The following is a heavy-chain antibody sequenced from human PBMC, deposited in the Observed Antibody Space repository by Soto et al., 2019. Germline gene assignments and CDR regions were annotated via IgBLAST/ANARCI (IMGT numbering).Heavy chain of an antibody. CDR3: VRDLGRYFRSGNMEL. D-gene: IGHD3-9*01. V-gene: IGHV3-21*02. CDR1: GFAFNTYS. CDR2: INEDSTYI. Sequence: EVQLVESGGGLVKPGGSLRLSCTASGFAFNTYSMNWVRQAPGKGLEWVSSINEDSTYIYYADSLRGRITISRDNAKDSLFLQMNSLRPDDTAVYYCVRDLGRYFRSGNMELWGDRPRVTVSS. J-gene: IGHJ6*03.